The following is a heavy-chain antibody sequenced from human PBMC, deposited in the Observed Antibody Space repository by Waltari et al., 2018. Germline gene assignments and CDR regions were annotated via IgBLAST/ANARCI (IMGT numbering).Heavy chain of an antibody. D-gene: IGHD5-12*01. V-gene: IGHV1-24*01. Sequence: QFQLVPSGAEVKNPGSSVKVSCKASGCTFSIYAISWVRQAPGKGLEWMGVFDPEDGETIYAQKFQGRVTMTEDTSTDTAYMELSSLRSEDTAVYYCATSSSGYDYDFDYWGQGTLVTVSS. J-gene: IGHJ4*02. CDR3: ATSSSGYDYDFDY. CDR1: GCTFSIYA. CDR2: FDPEDGET.